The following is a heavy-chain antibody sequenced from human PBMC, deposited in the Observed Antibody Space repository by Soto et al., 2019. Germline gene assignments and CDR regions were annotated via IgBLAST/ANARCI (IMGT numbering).Heavy chain of an antibody. Sequence: NPSETLSLTCTVYGDSITSYYWSWIRQPPGKGLEWIGYIYYSGSTYYNPSLKSRLTISVDTSKNQFSLKLSSVTAADTAVYYCASSGSDYWGQGILVTVSS. V-gene: IGHV4-59*01. CDR1: GDSITSYY. CDR3: ASSGSDY. J-gene: IGHJ4*02. CDR2: IYYSGST. D-gene: IGHD3-10*01.